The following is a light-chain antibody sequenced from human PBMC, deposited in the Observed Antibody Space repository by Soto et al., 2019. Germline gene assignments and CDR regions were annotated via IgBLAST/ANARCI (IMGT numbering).Light chain of an antibody. CDR3: QQSYSTPRT. Sequence: DIQMTQSPSSLSASVGDRVTITCRASQSISSYLNWYQKKPGKAPKLLIYAASSLQSGVTSRFNGSGSGTDFTFTISSLQPEDFATYYCQQSYSTPRTFGQGTKVDIK. CDR1: QSISSY. V-gene: IGKV1-39*01. J-gene: IGKJ1*01. CDR2: AAS.